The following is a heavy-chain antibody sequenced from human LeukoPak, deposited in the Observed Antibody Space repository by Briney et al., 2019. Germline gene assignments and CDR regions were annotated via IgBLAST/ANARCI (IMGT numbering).Heavy chain of an antibody. D-gene: IGHD5-24*01. Sequence: PSETLSPTCAVSGGSISSGGYSWSWIRQPPGKGLEWIGYIYHSGSTYYNPSLKSRVTISVDRSKNQFSLKLSSVTAADTAVYYCARGGRDGYSTFDYWGQGTLVTVSS. CDR1: GGSISSGGYS. CDR3: ARGGRDGYSTFDY. CDR2: IYHSGST. V-gene: IGHV4-30-2*01. J-gene: IGHJ4*02.